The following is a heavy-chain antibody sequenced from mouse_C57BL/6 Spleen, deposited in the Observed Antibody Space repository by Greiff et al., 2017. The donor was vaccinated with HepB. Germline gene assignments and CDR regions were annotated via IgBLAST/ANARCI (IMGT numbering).Heavy chain of an antibody. CDR2: ILPGSGST. CDR3: ARIYYDDDGFAY. J-gene: IGHJ3*01. D-gene: IGHD2-4*01. Sequence: VQLQQSGAELMKPGASVKLSCKATGYTFTGYWIEWVKQRPGHGLEWIGEILPGSGSTHYNEKFKGKATLTAYTSTNTADMQLSSLTTEDSALYYCARIYYDDDGFAYWGQGTLVTFSA. V-gene: IGHV1-9*01. CDR1: GYTFTGYW.